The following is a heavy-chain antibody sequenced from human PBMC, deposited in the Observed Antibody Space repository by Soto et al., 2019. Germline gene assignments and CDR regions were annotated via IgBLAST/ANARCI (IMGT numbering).Heavy chain of an antibody. V-gene: IGHV4-31*03. J-gene: IGHJ4*02. CDR1: GGSISSGGYY. D-gene: IGHD1-1*01. CDR2: IYYSGST. CDR3: ARVGINSEIDY. Sequence: SETLSLTCTVSGGSISSGGYYWSWIRQHPGKGLEWIGYIYYSGSTYYNPSLKSRVTISVDTSKNQFSLKLSSVTAADTAVYYCARVGINSEIDYWAQGTLVTVSS.